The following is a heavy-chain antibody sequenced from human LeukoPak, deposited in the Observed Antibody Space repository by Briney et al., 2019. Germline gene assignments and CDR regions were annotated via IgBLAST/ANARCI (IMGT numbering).Heavy chain of an antibody. V-gene: IGHV4-30-2*01. CDR2: IYHSGST. CDR1: GGSISSGGYY. Sequence: SQTLSLTCTVSGGSISSGGYYWSWIRQPPGQGLEWIGYIYHSGSTYYNPSPKSRVTISVDRSKNQFPLKLSSVTAADTAVYYCASTYDSSGYYNDYWGQGTLVTVSS. CDR3: ASTYDSSGYYNDY. J-gene: IGHJ4*02. D-gene: IGHD3-22*01.